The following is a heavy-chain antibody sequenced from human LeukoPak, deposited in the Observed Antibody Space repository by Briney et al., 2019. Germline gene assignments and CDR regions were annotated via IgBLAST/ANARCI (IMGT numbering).Heavy chain of an antibody. CDR3: ARGGAYGSGSYYKLRYYYYYMDV. V-gene: IGHV4-34*01. CDR1: GGSFSGYY. Sequence: SETLSLTCAVYGGSFSGYYWSWIRQPPGKGLEWIGEINHSGSTNYNPSLKSRVTISVDTAKNQFSLKLSSVTAADTAVYYCARGGAYGSGSYYKLRYYYYYMDVWGKGTTVTVSS. J-gene: IGHJ6*03. D-gene: IGHD3-10*01. CDR2: INHSGST.